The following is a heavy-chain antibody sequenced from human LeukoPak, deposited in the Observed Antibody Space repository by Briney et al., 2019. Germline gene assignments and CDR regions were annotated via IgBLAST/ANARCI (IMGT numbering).Heavy chain of an antibody. V-gene: IGHV3-23*01. CDR3: ARIDRGNYFLDY. CDR1: GFTFSSYA. J-gene: IGHJ4*02. CDR2: ISGSGGST. D-gene: IGHD1-26*01. Sequence: GGSLRLSCAASGFTFSSYAMSWVRQAPGKGLEWVSAISGSGGSTYYADSVKGRFTISRDNSKNTLYLQMNSLRAEDTAVYYCARIDRGNYFLDYWGQGTLVTVSS.